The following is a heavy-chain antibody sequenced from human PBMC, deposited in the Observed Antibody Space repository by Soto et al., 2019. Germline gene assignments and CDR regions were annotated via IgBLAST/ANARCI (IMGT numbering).Heavy chain of an antibody. CDR1: GGTFSSYA. D-gene: IGHD3-3*01. CDR2: IIPIFGTA. Sequence: GASVKVSCKASGGTFSSYAISWVRQAPGQGLEWMGGIIPIFGTANYAQKFQGRVTITADESTSTAYMELSSLRSEDTAVYYCGRGRQVYDFWSGHARVVHYYGMDVWGQGTTVTVSS. J-gene: IGHJ6*02. CDR3: GRGRQVYDFWSGHARVVHYYGMDV. V-gene: IGHV1-69*13.